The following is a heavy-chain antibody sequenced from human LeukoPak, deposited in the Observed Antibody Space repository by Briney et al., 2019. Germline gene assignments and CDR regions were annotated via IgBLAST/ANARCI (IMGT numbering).Heavy chain of an antibody. CDR3: AKQAVVVPAVTYYFDY. CDR2: ISGSGGST. CDR1: GFTFSSYA. V-gene: IGHV3-23*01. J-gene: IGHJ4*02. Sequence: GGSLRLSCAASGFTFSSYAMSWVRQAPGKGLEWVSAISGSGGSTYYADSVKGRFTISRDNSKNTPYLQMNSLRAEDTAVYYCAKQAVVVPAVTYYFDYWGQGTLVTVSS. D-gene: IGHD2-2*01.